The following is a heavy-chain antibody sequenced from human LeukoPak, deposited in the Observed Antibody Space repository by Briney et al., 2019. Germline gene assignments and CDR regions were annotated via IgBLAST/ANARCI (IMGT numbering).Heavy chain of an antibody. Sequence: PGGSLRLSCAASGFTFSSYWMSWVRQAPGKGLELVANIKQDGSEKYYVDSVKGRFTISRDNAKNSLYLQMNSLRAEDTAVYYCATNLGLDYDSSGYPPDYWGQGTLVTVSS. V-gene: IGHV3-7*01. D-gene: IGHD3-22*01. J-gene: IGHJ4*02. CDR2: IKQDGSEK. CDR1: GFTFSSYW. CDR3: ATNLGLDYDSSGYPPDY.